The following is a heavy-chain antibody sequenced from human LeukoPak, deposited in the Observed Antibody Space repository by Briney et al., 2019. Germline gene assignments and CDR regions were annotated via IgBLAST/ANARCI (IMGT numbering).Heavy chain of an antibody. CDR3: ARDRDGCDAYDM. J-gene: IGHJ3*02. Sequence: GASVKVSCKASGYTFTSYGISWVRQAPGQGLEWMGWISGFNVNRNYAQKLQGRVTMTIDTSTSTAYMELRSLRSDDTAVYYCARDRDGCDAYDMWDQGTEVTVSS. D-gene: IGHD5-24*01. V-gene: IGHV1-18*01. CDR2: ISGFNVNR. CDR1: GYTFTSYG.